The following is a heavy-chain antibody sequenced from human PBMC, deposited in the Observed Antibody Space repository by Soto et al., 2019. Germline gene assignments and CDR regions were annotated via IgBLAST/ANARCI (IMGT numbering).Heavy chain of an antibody. D-gene: IGHD1-26*01. CDR3: ARGWRERGFDS. CDR2: IDSSSSYM. Sequence: KSGGSLRISCAVCGVTFSTYVMNWVRQAPGKGLEWVSYIDSSSSYMYYADSLKGRFTISRDNAKNSLYLEMSSLRAEDTAVYYCARGWRERGFDSRRQGTLVTGSS. CDR1: GVTFSTYV. J-gene: IGHJ4*02. V-gene: IGHV3-21*01.